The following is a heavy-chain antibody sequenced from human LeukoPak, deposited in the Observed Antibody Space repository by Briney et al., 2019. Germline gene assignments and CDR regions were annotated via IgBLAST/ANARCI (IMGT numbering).Heavy chain of an antibody. CDR2: IYSGGST. V-gene: IGHV3-66*01. Sequence: GGSLRLSCAASEFSVGSNYMTWVRQAPGKGLEWVSLIYSGGSTYYADSVKGRFTISRDNSKNTLYLQMNSLRAEDTAVYYCARDPGRSGWDYWGQGALVTVSS. CDR3: ARDPGRSGWDY. D-gene: IGHD6-19*01. J-gene: IGHJ4*02. CDR1: EFSVGSNY.